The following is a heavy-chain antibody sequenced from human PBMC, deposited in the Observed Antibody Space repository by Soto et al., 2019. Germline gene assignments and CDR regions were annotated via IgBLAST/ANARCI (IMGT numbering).Heavy chain of an antibody. Sequence: GGSLRLSCAASGFTFSSYAMHWVRQAPGKGLEWVAVISYDGSNKYYADSVKGRFTISRDNSKNTLYLQMNSLRAEDTAVYYCARGPGIGGSYWGQGTLVTVSS. D-gene: IGHD1-26*01. CDR1: GFTFSSYA. V-gene: IGHV3-30-3*01. CDR2: ISYDGSNK. CDR3: ARGPGIGGSY. J-gene: IGHJ4*02.